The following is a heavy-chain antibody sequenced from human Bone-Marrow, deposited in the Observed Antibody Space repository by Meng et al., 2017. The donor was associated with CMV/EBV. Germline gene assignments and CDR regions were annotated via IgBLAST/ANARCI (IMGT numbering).Heavy chain of an antibody. D-gene: IGHD6-19*01. J-gene: IGHJ5*02. CDR2: ISSGHSYI. Sequence: SGFTFRRSTLTWVRQAPGKWLEWVSSISSGHSYIYYADSVTGRFTISRDNAKNSLYLQMNSLRAEDTAVYYCARVVTSSGWYWFDPWGQGTLVTVSS. CDR3: ARVVTSSGWYWFDP. CDR1: GFTFRRST. V-gene: IGHV3-21*01.